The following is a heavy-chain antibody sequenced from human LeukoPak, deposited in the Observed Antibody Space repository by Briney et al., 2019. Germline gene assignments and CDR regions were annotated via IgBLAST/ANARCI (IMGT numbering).Heavy chain of an antibody. CDR2: ISYDGSNK. CDR3: ARDHYGDLDY. V-gene: IGHV3-30-3*01. D-gene: IGHD4-17*01. CDR1: GFTFSSYA. J-gene: IGHJ4*02. Sequence: GGSLRLSCAASGFTFSSYAMHWVRQAPGKGLEWVAVISYDGSNKYYADSVKGRFTISRDNSKNTLYLQMNSLRAEDTAVYYCARDHYGDLDYWGQGTLVTVSP.